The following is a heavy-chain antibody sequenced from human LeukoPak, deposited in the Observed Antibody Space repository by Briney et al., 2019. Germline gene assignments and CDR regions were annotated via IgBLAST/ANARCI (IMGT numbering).Heavy chain of an antibody. J-gene: IGHJ4*02. D-gene: IGHD3-22*01. V-gene: IGHV3-53*01. Sequence: GGSLRLSCAASGFTVSSNYMSWVRQAPGKGLEWVSAIYSGGSTYYADSVKGRFTISRDNSKNTLCLQMNSLRAEDTAVYYCARDPYYYDSSGYSPDYWGQGTLVTVSS. CDR3: ARDPYYYDSSGYSPDY. CDR1: GFTVSSNY. CDR2: IYSGGST.